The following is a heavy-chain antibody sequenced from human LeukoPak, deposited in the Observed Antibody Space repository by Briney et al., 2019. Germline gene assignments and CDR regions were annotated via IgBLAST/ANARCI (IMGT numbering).Heavy chain of an antibody. CDR1: GFTFSSYS. CDR2: ISSSSSYI. CDR3: ARDREGTVITGYYYGMDV. V-gene: IGHV3-21*01. D-gene: IGHD3-22*01. Sequence: GGSLRLSCAASGFTFSSYSRNWVRQAPGKGLEWVSSISSSSSYIYYADSVKGRFTISRDNAKNSLYLQLNSLRAEDTAVYYCARDREGTVITGYYYGMDVWGQGTTVTVSS. J-gene: IGHJ6*02.